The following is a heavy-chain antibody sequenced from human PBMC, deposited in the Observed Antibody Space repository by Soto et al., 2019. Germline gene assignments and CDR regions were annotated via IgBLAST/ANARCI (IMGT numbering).Heavy chain of an antibody. CDR3: ARGPTIITGTRYNWFDP. V-gene: IGHV1-69*13. Sequence: GASVKVSCKASAGTFSSYAISWVRQAPGQGLEWMGGIIPIFGAANYAQKFQGRVTITADESTSTAYMELSSLRSEDTAVYYCARGPTIITGTRYNWFDPWGQGTLVTVSS. D-gene: IGHD1-20*01. CDR1: AGTFSSYA. J-gene: IGHJ5*02. CDR2: IIPIFGAA.